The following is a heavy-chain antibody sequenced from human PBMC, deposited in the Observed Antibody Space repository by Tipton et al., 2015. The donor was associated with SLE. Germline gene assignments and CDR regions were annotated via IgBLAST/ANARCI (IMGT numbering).Heavy chain of an antibody. J-gene: IGHJ3*02. CDR3: TSNRINYNAFDI. CDR1: GFTIDDYA. V-gene: IGHV3-9*01. Sequence: SLRLSCVASGFTIDDYAMVWVRQAPGKGLEWVSGITWNGASIAYADSVRGRFTISRDNARKSLYLQMESLRAEDSAMYYCTSNRINYNAFDIWGQGTLVTVSS. D-gene: IGHD2-15*01. CDR2: ITWNGASI.